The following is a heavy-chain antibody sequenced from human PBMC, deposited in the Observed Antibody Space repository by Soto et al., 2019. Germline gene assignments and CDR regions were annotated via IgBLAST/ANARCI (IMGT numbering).Heavy chain of an antibody. D-gene: IGHD3-9*01. CDR3: TRDCHILTAYDYFDL. CDR2: INPNSGGT. V-gene: IGHV1-2*02. Sequence: QVQLVQSGAEVKKPGASVTVSCKASGYTFTDYHIHWIRQAPGQGLEWMGWINPNSGGTNYAQKFHGRVTMTRDTSINTAYMDLSRLRSDDTAVYYCTRDCHILTAYDYFDLWGQGTLVSVSS. J-gene: IGHJ4*02. CDR1: GYTFTDYH.